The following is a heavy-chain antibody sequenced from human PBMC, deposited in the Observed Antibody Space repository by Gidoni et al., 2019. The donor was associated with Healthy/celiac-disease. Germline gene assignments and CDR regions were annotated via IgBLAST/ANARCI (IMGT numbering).Heavy chain of an antibody. D-gene: IGHD2-21*02. V-gene: IGHV3-33*01. CDR1: GFPFSSYG. CDR3: ARDRLPDVDYYYGMDV. CDR2: IWYDGSNK. J-gene: IGHJ6*02. Sequence: QVQLVESGGGVVQPGRSLRLSCAASGFPFSSYGMHWVRQAPGKGLEWVAVIWYDGSNKYYADSVKGRFTISRDNSKNTLYLQMNSLRAEDTAVYYCARDRLPDVDYYYGMDVWGQGTTVTVSS.